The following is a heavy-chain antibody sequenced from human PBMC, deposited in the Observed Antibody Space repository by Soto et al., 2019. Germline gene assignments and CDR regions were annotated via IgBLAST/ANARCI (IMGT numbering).Heavy chain of an antibody. Sequence: GGSLRLSCAASGFTFSSYAMHWIRQAPGKGLEWVAVISYDGSNKYYADSVKGRFTISRDNSKNTLYLQMNSLRAEDTAVYYCARDAIKLRFLEWSQGRRDVYYYGMDVWGQGTTVTVSS. J-gene: IGHJ6*02. CDR3: ARDAIKLRFLEWSQGRRDVYYYGMDV. CDR2: ISYDGSNK. D-gene: IGHD3-3*01. V-gene: IGHV3-30-3*01. CDR1: GFTFSSYA.